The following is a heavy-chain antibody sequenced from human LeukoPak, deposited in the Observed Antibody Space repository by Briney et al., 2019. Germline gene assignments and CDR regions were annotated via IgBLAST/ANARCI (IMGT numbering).Heavy chain of an antibody. V-gene: IGHV3-23*01. CDR2: LSGSGGST. CDR1: GFTFSYYA. CDR3: GRGRPRGYSGYVIDY. D-gene: IGHD5-12*01. Sequence: GSLRLSCAASGFTFSYYAMTWVRQAPGKGLEWVSGLSGSGGSTYYADSVKGRFTISRDNSKNTLYLQMNSLRAEDTAAFYCGRGRPRGYSGYVIDYWGQGTPITVSS. J-gene: IGHJ4*02.